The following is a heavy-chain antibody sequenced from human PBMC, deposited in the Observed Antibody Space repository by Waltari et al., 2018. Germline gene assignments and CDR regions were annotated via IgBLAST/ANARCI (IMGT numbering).Heavy chain of an antibody. CDR3: ARAPGDWRYQNY. CDR1: GVTRSNYW. CDR2: INSDGSST. Sequence: EVQLVESGGGLIQPGGSLRVSCAASGVTRSNYWIHWVRHAPGKGLVWVSHINSDGSSTTYADSVKGRFTISRDNAKNTVYLQMNNLRADDTGVYYCARAPGDWRYQNYWGLGTLVTVSS. D-gene: IGHD1-1*01. V-gene: IGHV3-74*01. J-gene: IGHJ4*02.